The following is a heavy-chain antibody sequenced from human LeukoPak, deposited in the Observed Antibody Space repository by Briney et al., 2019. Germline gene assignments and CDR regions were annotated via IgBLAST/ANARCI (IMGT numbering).Heavy chain of an antibody. Sequence: GGSLRLSCAASGFSVSSNYMSWVRQAPGNGLEWVSVIYSGGSTYYADSVKGRFTISRDNSKNTLYLQMNSLRAEDTAVYYCARDRPYKGFDYWGQGTLVTVSS. CDR1: GFSVSSNY. J-gene: IGHJ4*02. CDR3: ARDRPYKGFDY. V-gene: IGHV3-53*01. CDR2: IYSGGST. D-gene: IGHD5-24*01.